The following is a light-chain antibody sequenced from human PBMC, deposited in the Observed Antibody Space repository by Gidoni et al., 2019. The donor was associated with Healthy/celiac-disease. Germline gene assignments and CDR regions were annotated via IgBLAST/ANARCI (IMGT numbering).Light chain of an antibody. J-gene: IGKJ4*01. CDR3: QQYNSYSPVT. CDR2: TAS. Sequence: DIQMTQSPSTLSASVGDRVTITCRASQSISSWLAWYQQKPGKAPKRLIYTASSLESGVPSRFSGSGSGTEFTLTISSLQPDDFATYYCQQYNSYSPVTFGGGTKVEIK. CDR1: QSISSW. V-gene: IGKV1-5*03.